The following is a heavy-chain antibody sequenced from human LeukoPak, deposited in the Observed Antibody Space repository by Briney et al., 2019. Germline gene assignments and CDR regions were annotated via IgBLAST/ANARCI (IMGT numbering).Heavy chain of an antibody. CDR1: GGTFSSYA. CDR2: IIPIFGTA. Sequence: SVKVSCKASGGTFSSYAISWVRQAPGQGLEWMGGIIPIFGTANYAQKFQGRVTITADESTSTAYVELSSLRSEDTAVYYCARDQIAAAGTVEFDYWGQGTLVTVSS. V-gene: IGHV1-69*01. J-gene: IGHJ4*02. CDR3: ARDQIAAAGTVEFDY. D-gene: IGHD6-13*01.